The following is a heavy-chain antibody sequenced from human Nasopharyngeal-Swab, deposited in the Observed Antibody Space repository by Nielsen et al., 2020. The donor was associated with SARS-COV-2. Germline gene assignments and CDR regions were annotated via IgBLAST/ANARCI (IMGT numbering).Heavy chain of an antibody. Sequence: SETLSLTCTVSGGSISSYYWSWIRQPPGKGLEWIGYIYYSGSTNYNPSLKSRVTISVDTSKNQFSLKLSSVTAADTAVYYCARDVYDSSGYLSPGFDYWGQGTLVTVSS. CDR1: GGSISSYY. CDR3: ARDVYDSSGYLSPGFDY. D-gene: IGHD3-22*01. V-gene: IGHV4-59*01. CDR2: IYYSGST. J-gene: IGHJ4*02.